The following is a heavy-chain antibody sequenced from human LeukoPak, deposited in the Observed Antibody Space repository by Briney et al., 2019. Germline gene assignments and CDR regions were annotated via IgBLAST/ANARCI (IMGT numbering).Heavy chain of an antibody. D-gene: IGHD6-13*01. Sequence: GASVKVSCKASGYTFTGYYMHWVRQAPGQGLEWMGWINPNSGGTTYAQKFQGRVTMTRDTSISTAYMELSRLRSDATAVYYCGSLRGGYSSSWYPFDYWGQGTLVTVSS. J-gene: IGHJ4*02. V-gene: IGHV1-2*02. CDR1: GYTFTGYY. CDR2: INPNSGGT. CDR3: GSLRGGYSSSWYPFDY.